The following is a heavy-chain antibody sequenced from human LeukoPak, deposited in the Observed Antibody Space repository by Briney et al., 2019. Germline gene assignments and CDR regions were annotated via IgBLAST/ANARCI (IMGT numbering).Heavy chain of an antibody. V-gene: IGHV1-69*04. J-gene: IGHJ4*02. Sequence: ASVEVSCKASGGTFSSYAISWVRQAPGQGLEWMGRIIPILGIANYAQKFQGRVTITADKSTSTAYMELSSLRSEDTAVYYCARSAIFGVVIISDYWGQGTLVTVSS. CDR1: GGTFSSYA. CDR2: IIPILGIA. D-gene: IGHD3-3*01. CDR3: ARSAIFGVVIISDY.